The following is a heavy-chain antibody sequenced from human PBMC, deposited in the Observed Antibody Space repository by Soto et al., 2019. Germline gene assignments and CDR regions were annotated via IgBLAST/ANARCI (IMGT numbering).Heavy chain of an antibody. CDR2: ISGSGGST. CDR3: AKDRGVGEDRVVVAAPHQIYYYGMDV. Sequence: EVQLLESGGGLVQPGGSLRLSCAASGFTFSSYAMSWVRQAPGKGLEWVSAISGSGGSTYYADSVKGRFTISRDNSKNTLYLQMNSLRAEDTAVYYCAKDRGVGEDRVVVAAPHQIYYYGMDVWGQGTTVTVSS. D-gene: IGHD2-15*01. J-gene: IGHJ6*02. CDR1: GFTFSSYA. V-gene: IGHV3-23*01.